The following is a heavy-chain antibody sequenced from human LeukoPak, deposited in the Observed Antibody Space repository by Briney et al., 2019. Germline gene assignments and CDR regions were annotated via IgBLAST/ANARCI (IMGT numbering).Heavy chain of an antibody. V-gene: IGHV3-74*01. CDR1: GFTFSSYW. D-gene: IGHD1-1*01. CDR3: ASFLVGNGRVCWFDP. J-gene: IGHJ5*02. Sequence: PGGSLRLSCAASGFTFSSYWMHWVRQAPGKGLVWVSRINSDGSSTSYADSVKGRFTISRDNAKNTLYLQMNSLRAEDTAVYYCASFLVGNGRVCWFDPWGQGTLVTVSS. CDR2: INSDGSST.